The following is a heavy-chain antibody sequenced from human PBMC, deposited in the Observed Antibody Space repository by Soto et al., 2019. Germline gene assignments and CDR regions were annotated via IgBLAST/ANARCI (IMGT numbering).Heavy chain of an antibody. CDR3: AKGYYGSGSYYNLVLGY. V-gene: IGHV3-23*01. D-gene: IGHD3-10*01. Sequence: GGSLRLSCAASGFTFSSYAMSWVRQAPGKGLEWVSAISGSGGSTYYADSVKGRFTISRDNSKNTLYLQMNSLRAEDTAVYYCAKGYYGSGSYYNLVLGYWGQGTLVTVSS. CDR2: ISGSGGST. J-gene: IGHJ4*02. CDR1: GFTFSSYA.